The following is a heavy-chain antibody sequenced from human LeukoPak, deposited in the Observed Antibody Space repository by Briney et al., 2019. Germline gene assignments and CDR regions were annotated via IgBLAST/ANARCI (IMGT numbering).Heavy chain of an antibody. V-gene: IGHV1-69*05. CDR1: GGTFSSYA. CDR3: ARGLLIVGANHYFDY. D-gene: IGHD1-26*01. J-gene: IGHJ4*02. CDR2: IIPIFGTA. Sequence: GSSVTVSFKSTGGTFSSYASSWVRQAPGQGLEWVGGIIPIFGTANYAQKFQGRVTITTDESTSTAYMELSSLRSEDTAVYYCARGLLIVGANHYFDYWGQGTLVTVSS.